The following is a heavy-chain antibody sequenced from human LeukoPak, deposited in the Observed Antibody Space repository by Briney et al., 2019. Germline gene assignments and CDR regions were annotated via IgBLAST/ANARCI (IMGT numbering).Heavy chain of an antibody. D-gene: IGHD6-13*01. J-gene: IGHJ6*03. V-gene: IGHV3-20*04. CDR3: ARDWYSSSWEGWGSYYYYMDV. CDR1: GFTFDDYG. Sequence: GGSLRLSCAAAGFTFDDYGMSWVRQIPGKGLEWVAGITWNGGSTDYAESVKGRFTISRDNSKNTLYLQMNSLRAEDTAVYYCARDWYSSSWEGWGSYYYYMDVWGKGTTVTVSS. CDR2: ITWNGGST.